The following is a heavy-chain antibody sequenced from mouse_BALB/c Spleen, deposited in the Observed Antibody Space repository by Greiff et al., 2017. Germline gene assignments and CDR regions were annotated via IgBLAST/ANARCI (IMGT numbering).Heavy chain of an antibody. CDR2: ISRGSSTI. CDR1: GFTFSSFG. V-gene: IGHV5-17*02. J-gene: IGHJ1*01. D-gene: IGHD1-1*01. CDR3: ARWRYDGSYWYFDV. Sequence: EVMLVESGGGLVQPGGSRKLSCAASGFTFSSFGMHWVRQAPEQGLEWVAYISRGSSTIYYADKVKGRFTISRDNPKNTLFLHMTSLRSEDTAVYYCARWRYDGSYWYFDVWGAGTTVTVSS.